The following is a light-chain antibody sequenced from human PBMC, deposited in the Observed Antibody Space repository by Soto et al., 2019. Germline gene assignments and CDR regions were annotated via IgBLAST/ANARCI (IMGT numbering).Light chain of an antibody. CDR3: QQYNSYSST. J-gene: IGKJ1*01. Sequence: DIQMTQSPSTLSASVGDRVTITCRASQSIGNWLAWYQQKPGKAPKLLIYDASSLESGVPSRFSGSGSGIEFTLTISSLKPDDFATYYCQQYNSYSSTFGHGTKVEVK. CDR2: DAS. CDR1: QSIGNW. V-gene: IGKV1-5*01.